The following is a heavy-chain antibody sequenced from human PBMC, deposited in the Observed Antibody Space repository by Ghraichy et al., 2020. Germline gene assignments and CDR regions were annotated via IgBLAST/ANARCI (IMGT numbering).Heavy chain of an antibody. CDR1: GFTFSSYA. CDR2: ISGSGGST. J-gene: IGHJ6*02. D-gene: IGHD3-3*01. V-gene: IGHV3-23*01. Sequence: GGSLRLSCAASGFTFSSYAMSWVRQAPGKGLEWVSAISGSGGSTYYADSVKGRFTISRDNSKNTLYLQMNSLRAEDTAVDYCAKDRVNYDFWSGYGGYYYYGMDVWGQGTTVTVSS. CDR3: AKDRVNYDFWSGYGGYYYYGMDV.